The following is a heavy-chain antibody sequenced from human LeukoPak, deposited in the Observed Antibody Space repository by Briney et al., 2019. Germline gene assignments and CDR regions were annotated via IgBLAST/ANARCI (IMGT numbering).Heavy chain of an antibody. J-gene: IGHJ4*02. CDR3: AKRLSQAAAKFLPIDY. D-gene: IGHD2-2*01. CDR1: GFTFSSYA. CDR2: ISGSGGST. V-gene: IGHV3-23*01. Sequence: GGSLRLSCAASGFTFSSYAMSWVRQAPGKGLEWVSAISGSGGSTYYADSVKGRFTISRDNSKNTLYLQMNSLRAEDTAVFYCAKRLSQAAAKFLPIDYWGQGTLVTVSS.